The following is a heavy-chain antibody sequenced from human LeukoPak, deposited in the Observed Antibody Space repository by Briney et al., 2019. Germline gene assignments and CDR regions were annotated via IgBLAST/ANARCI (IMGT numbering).Heavy chain of an antibody. CDR2: IYYSGST. CDR1: GGSISSYY. CDR3: ARDMRCSGGSCYDAFDI. J-gene: IGHJ3*02. D-gene: IGHD2-15*01. Sequence: PSETLSLTCTVSGGSISSYYWSWIRQPPGKGLEWIGYIYYSGSTNYNPSLKSRVTISVDTSKNQFSLKLGSVTAADTAVYYCARDMRCSGGSCYDAFDIWGQGTMVTVSS. V-gene: IGHV4-59*01.